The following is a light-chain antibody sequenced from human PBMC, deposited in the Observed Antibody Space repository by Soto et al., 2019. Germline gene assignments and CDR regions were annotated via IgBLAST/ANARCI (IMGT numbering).Light chain of an antibody. CDR3: QQYNNWPRA. V-gene: IGKV1-5*01. Sequence: DIAVTQSPATGSAYLGDSVTITGRVSQSITTWVAWYQQKLGRAPRLLIYDASSLESGVPSRFCGSGYGTEFTLTISSLKPDDFAVYDCQQYNNWPRAFGQGTKVDIK. CDR1: QSITTW. J-gene: IGKJ1*01. CDR2: DAS.